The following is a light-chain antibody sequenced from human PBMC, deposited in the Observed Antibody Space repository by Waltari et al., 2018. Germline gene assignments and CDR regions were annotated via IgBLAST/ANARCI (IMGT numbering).Light chain of an antibody. CDR2: DVS. CDR3: SSYTASRLYV. J-gene: IGLJ1*01. Sequence: QSALTQPASVSGSPGQSITISCTGTSSDVGGYNYSSWYQQYPGKAPKLVIHDVSSRPSGTSDRFSGSKSGNTASLIISGLQADDEADYYCSSYTASRLYVFGTGTKVTVL. V-gene: IGLV2-14*03. CDR1: SSDVGGYNY.